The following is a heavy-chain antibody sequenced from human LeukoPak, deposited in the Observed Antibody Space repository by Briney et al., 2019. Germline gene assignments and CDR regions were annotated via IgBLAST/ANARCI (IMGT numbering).Heavy chain of an antibody. CDR2: IYPGDSDT. J-gene: IGHJ4*02. CDR3: ARILRRQFQYYFDY. D-gene: IGHD3-10*01. V-gene: IGHV5-51*01. CDR1: GYSFATYW. Sequence: GESLKISCKGSGYSFATYWIGWVRQMPGKGLEWMGIIYPGDSDTTYSPSFQGQVTISADKSISTAYLQWSSLKASDTAMYYCARILRRQFQYYFDYWGQGTLVTVSS.